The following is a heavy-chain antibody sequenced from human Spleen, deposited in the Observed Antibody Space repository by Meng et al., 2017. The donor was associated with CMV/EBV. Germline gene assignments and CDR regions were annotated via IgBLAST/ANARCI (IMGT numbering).Heavy chain of an antibody. V-gene: IGHV5-51*01. CDR1: GYNFTLPW. CDR3: ARRTDYRGDY. J-gene: IGHJ4*02. CDR2: IYPADSDT. Sequence: ISCQASGYNFTLPWIAWVRQMPGKGLEWMGIIYPADSDTRYSPSFQGQVTISVDKSITTAYLQWNSLKASDTAMYYCARRTDYRGDYWGQGTLVTVSS. D-gene: IGHD4-11*01.